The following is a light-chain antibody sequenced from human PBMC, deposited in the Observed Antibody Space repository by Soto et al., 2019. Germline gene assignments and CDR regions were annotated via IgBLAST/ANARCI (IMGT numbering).Light chain of an antibody. CDR2: DAS. CDR1: EAISSA. V-gene: IGKV1-13*02. CDR3: QHFNEWPLT. Sequence: AIQFTQSPSSLSASVGDRVTITCRASEAISSALAWYQQRPGKAPKLLIYDASTLESGVPSRFSGSGSGTDFTLTISSLQPDYFATYYCQHFNEWPLTFGQGTRLEIK. J-gene: IGKJ5*01.